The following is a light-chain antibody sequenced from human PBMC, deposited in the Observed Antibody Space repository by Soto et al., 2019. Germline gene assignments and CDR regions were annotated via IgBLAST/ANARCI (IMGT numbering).Light chain of an antibody. CDR2: WAS. J-gene: IGKJ1*01. CDR1: QSLLYSSNNKNY. Sequence: DIVMTQSPDSLAVSLGERATINCRSSQSLLYSSNNKNYLAWYQQKPGQPPKLLIYWASTRESGVPDRFSGSGSGTDFTLTISSLRAEDVAVYYCQQYYSTPPTFGRGTKVEIK. CDR3: QQYYSTPPT. V-gene: IGKV4-1*01.